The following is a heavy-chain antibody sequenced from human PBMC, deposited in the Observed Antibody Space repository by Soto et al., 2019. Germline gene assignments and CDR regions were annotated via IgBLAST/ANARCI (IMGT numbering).Heavy chain of an antibody. Sequence: GGSLRLSCAASGLTFSSYAMNCARRAPGKGLEWVGFIRSKAYGGTTEYAASVKGRFTISRDDSKSIAYLQMNSLKTEDTAVYYCTRVRLPLRYFDWLPFDYWGQGTLVTVS. D-gene: IGHD3-9*01. CDR3: TRVRLPLRYFDWLPFDY. J-gene: IGHJ4*02. CDR2: IRSKAYGGTT. V-gene: IGHV3-49*04. CDR1: GLTFSSYA.